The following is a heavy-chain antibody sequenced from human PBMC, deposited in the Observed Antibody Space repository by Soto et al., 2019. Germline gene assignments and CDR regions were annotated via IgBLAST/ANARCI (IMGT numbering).Heavy chain of an antibody. Sequence: GGSLSLSCVASGFTVDDYAMHWIRQAPGKGLEWVSGISANGDNVDYADSVKGRFTVSRDNAKNSLFLQMNSLRPEDTALYYCAKDMNWGGMTTIHYFDSWGQGT. V-gene: IGHV3-9*01. CDR1: GFTVDDYA. D-gene: IGHD4-17*01. CDR2: ISANGDNV. CDR3: AKDMNWGGMTTIHYFDS. J-gene: IGHJ4*02.